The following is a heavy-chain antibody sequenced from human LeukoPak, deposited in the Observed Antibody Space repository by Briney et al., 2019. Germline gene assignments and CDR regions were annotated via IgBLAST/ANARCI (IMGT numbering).Heavy chain of an antibody. D-gene: IGHD6-19*01. J-gene: IGHJ4*02. V-gene: IGHV4-34*01. CDR2: INHSGST. CDR1: GGSFSGYY. CDR3: ASRAVAGTIIHY. Sequence: SETLSLTCAVYGGSFSGYYWSWIRQPPGKGLEWIGEINHSGSTNYNPSLKSRVTISVDTSKNQFSLKLSSVTAADTAVYYCASRAVAGTIIHYWGQGTLITVSS.